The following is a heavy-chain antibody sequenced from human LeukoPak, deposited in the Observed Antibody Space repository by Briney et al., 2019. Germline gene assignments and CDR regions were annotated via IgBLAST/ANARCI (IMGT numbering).Heavy chain of an antibody. CDR2: ISGSGGST. V-gene: IGHV3-23*01. CDR3: AKHRFESGGYHSTD. Sequence: GGSLRLSCAASGFAFSSYAMSWVRQAPGKGLEWVSVISGSGGSTYCADSVKGRFTISRDNSKNTLYLQMNSLRDEDTAVYYCAKHRFESGGYHSTDWGQGTLVTVSS. CDR1: GFAFSSYA. J-gene: IGHJ4*02. D-gene: IGHD3-22*01.